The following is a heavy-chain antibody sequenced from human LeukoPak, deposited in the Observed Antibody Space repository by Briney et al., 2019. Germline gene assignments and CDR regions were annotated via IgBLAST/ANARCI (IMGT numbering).Heavy chain of an antibody. Sequence: GASVKVSCKASGYTFTSYYMHWVRQAPGQGLEWMGIINPSGGSTSYAQKFQGRVTMTRDMSTSTVYMGLSSLRSEDTAVYYCARGIVVVITTLGPDAFDIWGQGTMVTVSS. CDR3: ARGIVVVITTLGPDAFDI. D-gene: IGHD3-22*01. J-gene: IGHJ3*02. V-gene: IGHV1-46*01. CDR2: INPSGGST. CDR1: GYTFTSYY.